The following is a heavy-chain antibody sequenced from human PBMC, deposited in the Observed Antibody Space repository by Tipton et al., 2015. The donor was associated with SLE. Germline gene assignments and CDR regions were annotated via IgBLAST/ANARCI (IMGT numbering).Heavy chain of an antibody. CDR1: GGSFSGYY. Sequence: TLSLTCAVYGGSFSGYYWSWIRQPPGKGLEWIGYIYYSGSTNYNPSLKSRVTISVDTSKNQFSLKLSSVTAADTAVYYCARASSYFDYWGQGTLVTVSS. CDR3: ARASSYFDY. J-gene: IGHJ4*02. D-gene: IGHD6-13*01. CDR2: IYYSGST. V-gene: IGHV4-59*01.